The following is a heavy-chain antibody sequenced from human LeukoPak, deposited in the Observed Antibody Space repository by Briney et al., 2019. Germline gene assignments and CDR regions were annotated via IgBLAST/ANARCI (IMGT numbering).Heavy chain of an antibody. CDR2: ISACNGNT. J-gene: IGHJ4*02. D-gene: IGHD2-2*01. V-gene: IGHV1-18*04. Sequence: ATVKVSCKASGYTFTSYGISWVRQAPGQGLEWMGWISACNGNTNYAQKLQGRVTMTTDTSMSTAYMELRSLRSDDTAVYYCARDDIVVVPAAMGFDYWGQGTLVTVSS. CDR3: ARDDIVVVPAAMGFDY. CDR1: GYTFTSYG.